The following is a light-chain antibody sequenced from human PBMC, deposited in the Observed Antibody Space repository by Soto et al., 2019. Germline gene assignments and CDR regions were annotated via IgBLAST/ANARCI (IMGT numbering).Light chain of an antibody. J-gene: IGKJ1*01. V-gene: IGKV3-20*01. CDR3: QHFGNSLWT. Sequence: EIVMMQSPATLSVSPGERATLSCRASQSVSSNLAWYQQKPGQAPRLLIYGASSRATGIPDRFSGTGSETDFTLTISRLEPEDFAVYYCQHFGNSLWTFGQGTKV. CDR1: QSVSSN. CDR2: GAS.